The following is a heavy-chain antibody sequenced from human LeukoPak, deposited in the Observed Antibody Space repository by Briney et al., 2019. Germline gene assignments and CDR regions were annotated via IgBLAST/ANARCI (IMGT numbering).Heavy chain of an antibody. CDR2: INPNSGGT. CDR1: GYTFTGYY. V-gene: IGHV1-2*02. J-gene: IGHJ5*02. CDR3: ARDGRIAATGAPWFDP. Sequence: ASVKVSCKASGYTFTGYYMHWVRQAPGQGLEWMGWINPNSGGTNYAQKFQGRVTMTRDTSISTAYMELSRLRSDDTAVYYCARDGRIAATGAPWFDPWGQGILVTVSS. D-gene: IGHD2-15*01.